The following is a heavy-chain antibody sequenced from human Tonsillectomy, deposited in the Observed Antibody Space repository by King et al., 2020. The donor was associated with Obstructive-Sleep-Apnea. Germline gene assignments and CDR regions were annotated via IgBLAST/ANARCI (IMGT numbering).Heavy chain of an antibody. CDR1: GGSISSYY. J-gene: IGHJ3*02. V-gene: IGHV4-59*01. D-gene: IGHD6-19*01. CDR2: IYYSGST. CDR3: ARDLRYSSGPGAFDI. Sequence: VQLQESGPGLVKPSETLSLTCTVSGGSISSYYWSWIRQPPGKGLGWIGYIYYSGSTNYNPSLQSRVTISVDTSKNPFSLQLGSVTAAGTAVYYCARDLRYSSGPGAFDIWGQGTMVTVSS.